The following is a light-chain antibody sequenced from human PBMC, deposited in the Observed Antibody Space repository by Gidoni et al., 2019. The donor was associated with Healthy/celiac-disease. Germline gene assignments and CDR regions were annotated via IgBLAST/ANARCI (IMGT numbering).Light chain of an antibody. V-gene: IGKV2-28*01. CDR1: QSLQHSNGYNY. CDR2: FGS. Sequence: DIVITQSPLSLAVTPGEPASISCRSSQSLQHSNGYNYLDWYLQKPGQSPQLLIYFGSNRASGVPDRFSGSGSGTDFTLKISRVEAEDVGVYYCMQALQTPGTFGPGTKVDIK. CDR3: MQALQTPGT. J-gene: IGKJ3*01.